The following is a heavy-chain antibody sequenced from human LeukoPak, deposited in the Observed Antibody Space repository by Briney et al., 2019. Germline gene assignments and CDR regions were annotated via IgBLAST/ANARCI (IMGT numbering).Heavy chain of an antibody. CDR3: ARQRRREVVVII. D-gene: IGHD3-22*01. J-gene: IGHJ4*02. Sequence: PSETLSLTCTVSGGSISSSSYYWGWIRQPPGKGLEWTGSIYYSGSTYYNPSLKSRVTISVDTSKNQFSLKLSSVTAADTAVYYCARQRRREVVVIIGGQGTLVSVSS. CDR2: IYYSGST. V-gene: IGHV4-39*01. CDR1: GGSISSSSYY.